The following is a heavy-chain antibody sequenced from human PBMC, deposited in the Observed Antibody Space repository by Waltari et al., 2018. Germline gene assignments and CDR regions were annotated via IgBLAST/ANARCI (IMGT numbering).Heavy chain of an antibody. D-gene: IGHD1-7*01. Sequence: QVQLQESGPGLVKPSETLSLTCTVSGGSISSYYRSWIRQPPGKGLEWIGYIYYSGSTNYNPSLKSRVTISVDTSKNQFSLKLSSVTAADTAVYYCARVKNFFFDYWGQGTLVTVSS. CDR2: IYYSGST. V-gene: IGHV4-59*01. CDR1: GGSISSYY. CDR3: ARVKNFFFDY. J-gene: IGHJ4*02.